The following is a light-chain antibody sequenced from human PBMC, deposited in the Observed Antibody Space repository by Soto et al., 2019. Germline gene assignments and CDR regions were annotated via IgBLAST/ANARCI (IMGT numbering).Light chain of an antibody. CDR3: QQYNTYPLT. V-gene: IGKV1-5*03. CDR2: KAS. CDR1: QSISTW. J-gene: IGKJ4*01. Sequence: DIQMTQSPSTLSASVGDRVTITCRACQSISTWLAWYQQKPGKAPKLLIYKASSLEGGVPSRFGGSGSGTLFNITISSLHPDDFATYYCQQYNTYPLTFGGGTKVDIK.